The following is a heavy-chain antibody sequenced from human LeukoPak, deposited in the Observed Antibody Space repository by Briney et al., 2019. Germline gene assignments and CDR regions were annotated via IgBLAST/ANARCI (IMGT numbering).Heavy chain of an antibody. V-gene: IGHV5-51*01. CDR3: ARLMGYSEQLVPVGWYYYYYMDV. D-gene: IGHD6-6*01. CDR1: GYSFTSYW. Sequence: GESLKISCKGSGYSFTSYWIGWVRQMPGKGLEWMGIIYPGDSDTRYSPSFQGQVTISADKSISTAYLQWSSLKASDTAMYYCARLMGYSEQLVPVGWYYYYYMDVWGKGTTVTVSS. CDR2: IYPGDSDT. J-gene: IGHJ6*03.